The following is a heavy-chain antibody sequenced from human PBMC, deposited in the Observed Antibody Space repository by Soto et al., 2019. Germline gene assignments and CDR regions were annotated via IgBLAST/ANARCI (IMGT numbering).Heavy chain of an antibody. J-gene: IGHJ1*01. CDR2: SYWDDDN. CDR3: VNDRTTMSTEYFQQ. CDR1: GFSLRTSGVG. V-gene: IGHV2-5*02. Sequence: QITLKESGSTLVKPTQTLTLTCTFSGFSLRTSGVGVGWIRHPPGKALEWLALSYWDDDNRYRPSLKSTLTTTKETSNNQVDRKMTNVDQVDTYTYYCVNDRTTMSTEYFQQWGQGTLVTGSS. D-gene: IGHD4-17*01.